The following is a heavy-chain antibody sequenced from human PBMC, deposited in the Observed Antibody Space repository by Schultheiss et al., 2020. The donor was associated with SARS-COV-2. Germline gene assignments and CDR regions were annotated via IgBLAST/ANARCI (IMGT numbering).Heavy chain of an antibody. Sequence: GESLKISCAASGFTFSSYWMSWVRQAPGKGLEWVANIKQDGSEKYYVDSVKGRFTISRDNAKNSLYLQMNSLRAEDTAVYYCARETPHCSGGSCYSDSLDYWGQGTLVTVSS. CDR2: IKQDGSEK. D-gene: IGHD2-15*01. CDR3: ARETPHCSGGSCYSDSLDY. J-gene: IGHJ4*02. V-gene: IGHV3-7*03. CDR1: GFTFSSYW.